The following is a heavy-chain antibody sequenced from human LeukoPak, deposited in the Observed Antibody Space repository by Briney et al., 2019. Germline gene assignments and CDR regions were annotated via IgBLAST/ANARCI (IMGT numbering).Heavy chain of an antibody. V-gene: IGHV4-39*07. CDR1: GGSISSGSYY. J-gene: IGHJ5*02. Sequence: SEALSLTCSVSGGSISSGSYYWVWIRQPPGKGLEWIGTIYYSGATYYKPSLKSRVTISVDTSKNQFSLRLSSVTAADTAVYYCAREVDAAAAYNWFDPWGQGTLVTVSS. CDR3: AREVDAAAAYNWFDP. CDR2: IYYSGAT. D-gene: IGHD2-2*01.